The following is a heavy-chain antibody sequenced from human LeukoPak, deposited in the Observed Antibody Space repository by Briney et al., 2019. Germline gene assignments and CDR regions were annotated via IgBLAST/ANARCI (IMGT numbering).Heavy chain of an antibody. CDR3: VRHLRGYSYGPFDY. V-gene: IGHV4-59*08. J-gene: IGHJ4*02. CDR2: INYRGTT. D-gene: IGHD5-18*01. CDR1: GGSISTYY. Sequence: PSETLSLTCTVSGGSISTYYWSWIRQPPGKGLEWIAYINYRGTTDSNPSLKSRVTISVDTSKNQFSLKLTSVTAADTAVYYCVRHLRGYSYGPFDYWGQGTLVTVSS.